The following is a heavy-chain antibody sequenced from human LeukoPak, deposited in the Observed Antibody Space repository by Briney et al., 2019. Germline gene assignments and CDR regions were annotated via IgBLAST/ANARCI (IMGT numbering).Heavy chain of an antibody. CDR1: GFTFSSYA. J-gene: IGHJ4*02. CDR3: AKDRRSWPYYFDY. D-gene: IGHD6-13*01. CDR2: ISGSGGST. V-gene: IGHV3-23*01. Sequence: GGSLRLSCAASGFTFSSYAVSWVRQAPGKGLEWVSAISGSGGSTYYADSVKGRFTISRDNSKNTLYPQMNSLRAEDTAVYYCAKDRRSWPYYFDYWGQGTLVTVSS.